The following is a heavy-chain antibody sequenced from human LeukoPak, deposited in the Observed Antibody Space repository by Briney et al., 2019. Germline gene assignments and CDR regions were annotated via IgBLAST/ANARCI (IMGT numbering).Heavy chain of an antibody. V-gene: IGHV3-7*01. J-gene: IGHJ6*02. CDR1: GFSFSESW. CDR2: IKDEGSEK. CDR3: ATYSNWVAGDV. Sequence: GWCLRLSCAACGFSFSESWISWVGPAPERGRAGVAAIKDEGSEKDYVDSVKGRFTISRDNAKNSLYLQMNSLRVEDTAVYHCATYSNWVAGDVWGQGATASVSS. D-gene: IGHD6-13*01.